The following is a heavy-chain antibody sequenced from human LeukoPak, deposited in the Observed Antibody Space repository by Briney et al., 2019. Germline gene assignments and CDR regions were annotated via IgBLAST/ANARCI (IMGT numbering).Heavy chain of an antibody. CDR1: GFTFSSYA. J-gene: IGHJ4*02. CDR3: ARDYGDYCFDY. V-gene: IGHV3-30-3*01. D-gene: IGHD4-17*01. Sequence: KAGGSLRLSCAASGFTFSSYAMHWVRQAPGKGLEWVAVISYDGSNKYYADSVKGRFTISRDNSKNTLYLQMNSLRAEDTAVYYCARDYGDYCFDYWGQGTLVTVS. CDR2: ISYDGSNK.